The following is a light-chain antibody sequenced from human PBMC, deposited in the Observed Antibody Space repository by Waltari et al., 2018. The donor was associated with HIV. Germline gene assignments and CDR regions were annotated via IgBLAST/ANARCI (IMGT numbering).Light chain of an antibody. Sequence: QSVLAQPPSVSGTPGQRVTISCSGSNSNIGSNPVYWYQQVPGTAPKRLMDRWNQRPSGVPDRFSASKSGTSASLAISGLRSEDEADYFCASWDDSLMGYVLGNGTRVTV. CDR3: ASWDDSLMGYV. CDR2: RWN. J-gene: IGLJ1*01. CDR1: NSNIGSNP. V-gene: IGLV1-47*01.